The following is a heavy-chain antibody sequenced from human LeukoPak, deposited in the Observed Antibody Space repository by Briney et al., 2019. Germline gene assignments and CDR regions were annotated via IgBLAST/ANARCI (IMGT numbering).Heavy chain of an antibody. J-gene: IGHJ4*02. CDR1: GFTFSSYE. CDR3: ASSAAGIYGY. V-gene: IGHV3-48*03. CDR2: ISSSGSTI. D-gene: IGHD6-13*01. Sequence: GGSLRLSCAASGFTFSSYEMNWVRQAPGKGLEWVSYISSSGSTIYYADSAKGRFTISRDNAKNSLYLQMNSLRAEDTAVYYCASSAAGIYGYWGQGTLVTVFS.